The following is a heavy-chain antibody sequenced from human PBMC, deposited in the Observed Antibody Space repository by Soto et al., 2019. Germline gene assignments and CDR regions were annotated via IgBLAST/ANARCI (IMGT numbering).Heavy chain of an antibody. V-gene: IGHV4-61*01. Sequence: SETLSLTCTVSGGSVSSGSYYWSWIRQPPGKGLEWIGYIYYSGSTNYNPSLKSRVTISVDTSKNQFSLKLSSVTAADTAVYYCARQFYGSGSRGAFDIWGQGTMVTVSS. CDR3: ARQFYGSGSRGAFDI. D-gene: IGHD3-10*01. J-gene: IGHJ3*02. CDR1: GGSVSSGSYY. CDR2: IYYSGST.